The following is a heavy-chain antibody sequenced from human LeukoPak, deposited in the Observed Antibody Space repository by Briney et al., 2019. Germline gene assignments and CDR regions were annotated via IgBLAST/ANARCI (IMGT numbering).Heavy chain of an antibody. Sequence: GGSLRPSCAASGFSFRTYSMNWVRQAPGKGLEWVSSISGSYTYIYYADSVKGRFTISRDNAKNSLYLQMNSLRAEDTAVYYCAGGPYCSGGNCYLPSYFDYWGQGTPVTVSS. J-gene: IGHJ4*02. CDR1: GFSFRTYS. V-gene: IGHV3-21*01. CDR3: AGGPYCSGGNCYLPSYFDY. CDR2: ISGSYTYI. D-gene: IGHD2-15*01.